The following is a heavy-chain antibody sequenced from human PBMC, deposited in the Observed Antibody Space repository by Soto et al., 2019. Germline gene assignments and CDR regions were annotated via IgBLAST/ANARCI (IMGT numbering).Heavy chain of an antibody. V-gene: IGHV3-21*01. CDR2: ISSSSSYI. J-gene: IGHJ4*02. CDR3: AKIGGYSYNFDY. D-gene: IGHD5-18*01. Sequence: EVQLVESGGGLVKPGGSLRLSCAASGFTFSSYSMNWVRQAPGKGLEWVSSISSSSSYIYYADSVKGRFTISRDNAKNSLYLQMNSRRAEDTAVYYCAKIGGYSYNFDYWGQGTLVTVSS. CDR1: GFTFSSYS.